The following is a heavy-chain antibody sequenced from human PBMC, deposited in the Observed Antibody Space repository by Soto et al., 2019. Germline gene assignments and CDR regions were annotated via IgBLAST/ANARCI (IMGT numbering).Heavy chain of an antibody. Sequence: EVQLVESGGGLVQPGGSLRLSCEASGFRFGSYEMNWVRQAPGKGLEWISYIGSGETIIHDADSVKGRFTVSRDNANNALYLQMNSLRAEDTALYYCAREGYCGSPSCLSPTSFFDYWGQGTLVTVSS. J-gene: IGHJ4*02. V-gene: IGHV3-48*03. CDR1: GFRFGSYE. CDR3: AREGYCGSPSCLSPTSFFDY. CDR2: IGSGETII. D-gene: IGHD2-2*01.